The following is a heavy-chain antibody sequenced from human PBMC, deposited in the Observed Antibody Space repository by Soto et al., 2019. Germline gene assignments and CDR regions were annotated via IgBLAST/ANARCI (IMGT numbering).Heavy chain of an antibody. J-gene: IGHJ3*02. CDR3: ARGRDSSSWYLGDAFDI. V-gene: IGHV1-18*01. D-gene: IGHD6-13*01. CDR1: GYTFTSYG. Sequence: GASVKVSCKASGYTFTSYGISWVRQAPGQGLEWMGWISAYNGNTNYAQKLQGRVTMTTDTSTSTAYMELRSLRSDDTAVYYCARGRDSSSWYLGDAFDIWGQGTMVTVSS. CDR2: ISAYNGNT.